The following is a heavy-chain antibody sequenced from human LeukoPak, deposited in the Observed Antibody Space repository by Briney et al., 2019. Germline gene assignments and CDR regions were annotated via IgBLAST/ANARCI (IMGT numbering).Heavy chain of an antibody. Sequence: PGGSLRLSCAASGFTVSSNYMSWVRQAPGKGLEWVSVIYSGGSTYYADSVKGRFTISRDNSKNTLYLQMNSLRAEDTAVYYCAGDLWFGEWASGMDVWGQGTTVTVSS. V-gene: IGHV3-66*01. CDR2: IYSGGST. CDR1: GFTVSSNY. J-gene: IGHJ6*02. D-gene: IGHD3-10*01. CDR3: AGDLWFGEWASGMDV.